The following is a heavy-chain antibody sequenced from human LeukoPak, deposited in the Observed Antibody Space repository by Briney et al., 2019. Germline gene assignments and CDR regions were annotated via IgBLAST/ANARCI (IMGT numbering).Heavy chain of an antibody. CDR3: ATGSGSPYYYYYYYMDV. CDR2: INGDGSST. V-gene: IGHV3-74*01. Sequence: GGSLRLSCAASGFTFSSYWMHWVRQAPGKGLVWVSRINGDGSSTSYADSVKGRFTISRDNAKNTLYLQMNGLRAEDTAVYYCATGSGSPYYYYYYYMDVWGKGTPVTVSS. J-gene: IGHJ6*03. D-gene: IGHD3-10*01. CDR1: GFTFSSYW.